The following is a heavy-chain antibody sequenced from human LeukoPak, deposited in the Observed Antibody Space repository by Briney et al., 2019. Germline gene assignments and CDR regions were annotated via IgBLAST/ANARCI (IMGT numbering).Heavy chain of an antibody. D-gene: IGHD1-26*01. V-gene: IGHV3-53*01. Sequence: GGSLRLSCAASGFTVSSNYMSWVRQAPGKGLEWVSVIYSGGSTYYADSVKGRFTISRDNSKNTLYLQMNSLRAEDTAVYYCVRPVGGTKNGYFDCWGQGTLVTVSS. CDR2: IYSGGST. CDR1: GFTVSSNY. J-gene: IGHJ4*02. CDR3: VRPVGGTKNGYFDC.